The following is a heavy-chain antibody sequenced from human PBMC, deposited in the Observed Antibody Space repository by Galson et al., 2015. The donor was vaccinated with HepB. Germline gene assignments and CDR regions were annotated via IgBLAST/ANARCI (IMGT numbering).Heavy chain of an antibody. CDR1: GDSISSSDW. V-gene: IGHV4-4*02. D-gene: IGHD3-10*01. CDR3: ARAKEGRGYFDY. Sequence: LSLTCAVSGDSISSSDWWSWARQPPGKGLEWIGEIHHSGTTNYNPSLKSRVTMSVDKSKNQFSLEVTSVTAADTAVYYCARAKEGRGYFDYWGQGTLVTVSS. J-gene: IGHJ4*02. CDR2: IHHSGTT.